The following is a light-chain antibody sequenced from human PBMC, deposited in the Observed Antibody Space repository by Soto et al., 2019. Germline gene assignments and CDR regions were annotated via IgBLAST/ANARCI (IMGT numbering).Light chain of an antibody. CDR2: EVS. Sequence: SALTQPPSASGSPGQSVTISCTGTSSDVGGYNYVTWYQQHPGKAPKLIIYEVSKRPSGVPDRFSGPKSGNTASLTVSGLQAEDEADYYCTSYVGSNKLVFGGGTKLTVL. CDR1: SSDVGGYNY. CDR3: TSYVGSNKLV. V-gene: IGLV2-8*01. J-gene: IGLJ2*01.